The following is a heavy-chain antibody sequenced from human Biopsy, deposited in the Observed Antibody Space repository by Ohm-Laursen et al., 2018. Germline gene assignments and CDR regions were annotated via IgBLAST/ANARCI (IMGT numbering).Heavy chain of an antibody. V-gene: IGHV3-23*03. D-gene: IGHD3-16*01. CDR1: GFNFRSYS. CDR2: IYSGGNT. CDR3: AKGYGPDNWFDP. Sequence: SLRLSCTASGFNFRSYSMNWVRQAPGKGLEWVSIIYSGGNTYYADSVKGRFTISRDNSKNSLYLQMNSLRAEDTAVYYCAKGYGPDNWFDPWGQGTLVTVSS. J-gene: IGHJ5*02.